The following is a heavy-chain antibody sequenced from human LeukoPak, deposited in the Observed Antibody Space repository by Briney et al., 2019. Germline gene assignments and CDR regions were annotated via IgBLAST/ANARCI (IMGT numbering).Heavy chain of an antibody. CDR3: ASTLGYSYGPFDY. Sequence: ASVKVSCKASGYTFSSYYMHWVRQAPGQGLEWMGMINPGGGSTSNAQKFQGRVTMTRDTSTSTVYMELSSLRSEDTAVYYCASTLGYSYGPFDYWGQGTLVTVSS. CDR1: GYTFSSYY. CDR2: INPGGGST. D-gene: IGHD5-18*01. J-gene: IGHJ4*02. V-gene: IGHV1-46*01.